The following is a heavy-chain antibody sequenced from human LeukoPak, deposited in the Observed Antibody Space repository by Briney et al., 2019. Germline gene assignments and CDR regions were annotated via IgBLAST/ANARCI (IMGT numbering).Heavy chain of an antibody. V-gene: IGHV1-2*02. CDR1: AYTFTGYY. CDR2: INPNSGGT. J-gene: IGHJ4*02. Sequence: ASVKVSCKASAYTFTGYYMHWVRQAPGQGLEWMGWINPNSGGTNYAQKFQGRVTMTRDTSISTAYMELSRLRSDDTAVYYCARGNDYGDYFDYWGQGTLVTVSS. D-gene: IGHD4-17*01. CDR3: ARGNDYGDYFDY.